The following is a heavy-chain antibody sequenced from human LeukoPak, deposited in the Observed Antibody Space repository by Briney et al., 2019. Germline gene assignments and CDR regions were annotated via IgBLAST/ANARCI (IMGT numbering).Heavy chain of an antibody. CDR1: GFTFSSYA. V-gene: IGHV3-30*01. D-gene: IGHD6-6*01. Sequence: PGGSLTLSCAASGFTFSSYAMHWVRQAPGKGLEWVAVISYDGSNKYYADSVKGRFTISRDNSKNTLYLQMNSLRAEDTAVYYCARDTVPFYYYYYMDVWGKGTTVTVSS. CDR3: ARDTVPFYYYYYMDV. CDR2: ISYDGSNK. J-gene: IGHJ6*03.